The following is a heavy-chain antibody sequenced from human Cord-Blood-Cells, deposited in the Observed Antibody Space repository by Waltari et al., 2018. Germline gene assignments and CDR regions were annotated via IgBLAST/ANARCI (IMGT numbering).Heavy chain of an antibody. CDR2: ISYDGSNK. Sequence: QVQLVESGGGVVQPGRSLRLSCAASGFTFSSYAMHWVRQAPGKGLEWVAVISYDGSNKYYADSGEGRVTISRDKSKNTLYLQMNSLRAEDTAVYYCARGGYIAASPDYWGQGTLVTVSS. J-gene: IGHJ4*02. CDR3: ARGGYIAASPDY. D-gene: IGHD6-6*01. CDR1: GFTFSSYA. V-gene: IGHV3-30*04.